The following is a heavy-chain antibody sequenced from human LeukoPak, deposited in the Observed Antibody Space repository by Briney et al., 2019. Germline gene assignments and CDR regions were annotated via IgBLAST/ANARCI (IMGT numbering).Heavy chain of an antibody. CDR3: ARTEIAAAGSFDY. CDR2: IYYSGST. Sequence: SETLSLTCTVSGGSISSYYWSWIRQPPGKGLEWIGYIYYSGSTNYNPSLKSRVTISVDTSKNLFSLKLSSVTAADTAVYYCARTEIAAAGSFDYWGQGTLVTVSS. V-gene: IGHV4-59*01. CDR1: GGSISSYY. D-gene: IGHD6-13*01. J-gene: IGHJ4*02.